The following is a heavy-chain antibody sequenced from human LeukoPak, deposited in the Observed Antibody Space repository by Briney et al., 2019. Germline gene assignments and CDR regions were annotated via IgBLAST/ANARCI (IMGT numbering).Heavy chain of an antibody. J-gene: IGHJ4*02. V-gene: IGHV4-39*07. CDR3: ARVGVGWYEIDY. D-gene: IGHD6-19*01. CDR1: GGSISTSSYY. Sequence: PSETLSLTCTVSGGSISTSSYYWGWVRQPPGKGLEWIGNIFYSGSTYYSPSLKSRVTISLDTSRNQFSLKLNSVTAADTAVYYCARVGVGWYEIDYWGQGTLVTVSS. CDR2: IFYSGST.